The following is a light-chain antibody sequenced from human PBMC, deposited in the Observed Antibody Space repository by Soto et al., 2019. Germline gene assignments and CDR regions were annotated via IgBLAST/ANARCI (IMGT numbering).Light chain of an antibody. CDR3: HQYGTSGIT. CDR2: CAS. Sequence: EIVLTQSPGTLSLSTEERGKRYSKVIQIVSSSYLAWYDQKPAQAPMLLIYCASSRATGIPDRFSGSGSGTDFTLTICRLEPEDFAVYYCHQYGTSGITFGQGTRLEIK. V-gene: IGKV3-20*01. J-gene: IGKJ5*01. CDR1: QIVSSSY.